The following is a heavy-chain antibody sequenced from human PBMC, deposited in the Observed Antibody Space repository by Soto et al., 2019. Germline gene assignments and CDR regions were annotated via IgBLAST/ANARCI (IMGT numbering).Heavy chain of an antibody. Sequence: GESLKISCEGSGYEFTSLWIGWVRQMPGKGLEWMGSIYPGDSDTKYSPSFQGHVTISADRTIYTAYLQWSSLKASDTAIYYCARRIAAASGYYYYAFDVWGQGTAVTVSS. V-gene: IGHV5-51*01. D-gene: IGHD6-13*01. CDR3: ARRIAAASGYYYYAFDV. CDR1: GYEFTSLW. CDR2: IYPGDSDT. J-gene: IGHJ6*02.